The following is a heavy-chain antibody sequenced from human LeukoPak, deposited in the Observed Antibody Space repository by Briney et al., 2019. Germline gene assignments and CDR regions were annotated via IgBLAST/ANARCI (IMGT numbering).Heavy chain of an antibody. D-gene: IGHD7-27*01. J-gene: IGHJ4*02. V-gene: IGHV4-59*08. CDR1: GGSISNYF. CDR3: ARRPTGDPKFDY. CDR2: IYSSGST. Sequence: SETLSLTCSVSGGSISNYFWTWIRQPPGKGLEWIGYIYSSGSTYYNPSLKSRVTISVDTSKNRFSLKLSTVTAADTAVYYCARRPTGDPKFDYWGQGALVTVSS.